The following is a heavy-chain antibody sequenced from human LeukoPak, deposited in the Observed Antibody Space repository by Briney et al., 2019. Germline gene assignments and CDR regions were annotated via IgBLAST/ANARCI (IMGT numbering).Heavy chain of an antibody. CDR2: LYHSGGT. Sequence: PSETLSLTCTVSGYSISSGYYWGWIRQPPGKGLEWIGSLYHSGGTFYNPSFKSRVTISVDTSKNQFSLKLTSVTAADTAVYYCASPRDTVVVVAATSGYFDLWGRGTLVTVSS. CDR3: ASPRDTVVVVAATSGYFDL. V-gene: IGHV4-38-2*02. D-gene: IGHD2-15*01. CDR1: GYSISSGYY. J-gene: IGHJ2*01.